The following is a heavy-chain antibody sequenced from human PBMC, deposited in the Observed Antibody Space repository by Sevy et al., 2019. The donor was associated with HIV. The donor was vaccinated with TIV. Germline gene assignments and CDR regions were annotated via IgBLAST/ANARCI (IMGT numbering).Heavy chain of an antibody. V-gene: IGHV4-59*08. Sequence: SETLSRTCTVSGGSITSLYWNWIRQPPGKGLEWIANIYYNGHINYTPSLKSLVTLSHDTSKNQLSLRLSSVTAADTAMYYCAGENAWGRGYSWGQGTLVTVSS. CDR3: AGENAWGRGYS. J-gene: IGHJ4*02. D-gene: IGHD1-26*01. CDR1: GGSITSLY. CDR2: IYYNGHI.